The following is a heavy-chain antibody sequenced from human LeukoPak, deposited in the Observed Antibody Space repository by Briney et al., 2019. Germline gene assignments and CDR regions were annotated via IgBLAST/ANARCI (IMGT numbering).Heavy chain of an antibody. CDR1: GDSISDYY. J-gene: IGHJ4*02. D-gene: IGHD4-17*01. CDR3: ARAGSTVSLFDY. Sequence: PSETLSLTCTVSGDSISDYYWSWIRQPAGKGLEWIGRISTSGSTNYNPSLKSRVTMSADTSKNQFSLNLRSLSAADTAVYYCARAGSTVSLFDYWGQGSLVTVSS. V-gene: IGHV4-4*07. CDR2: ISTSGST.